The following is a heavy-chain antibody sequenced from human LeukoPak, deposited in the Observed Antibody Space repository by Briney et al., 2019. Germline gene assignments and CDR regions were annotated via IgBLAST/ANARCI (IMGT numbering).Heavy chain of an antibody. V-gene: IGHV3-23*01. Sequence: GGSLRLSCAAFGFTFGSYGMSWVRQAPGKGPEWVSFITPNADRTSYADSVEGRFTISRDNPRNTLYMQMNSLRDEDTALYYCAIMHGYYDGSGYWVQWGQGTLVTVSS. CDR1: GFTFGSYG. D-gene: IGHD3-22*01. J-gene: IGHJ1*01. CDR3: AIMHGYYDGSGYWVQ. CDR2: ITPNADRT.